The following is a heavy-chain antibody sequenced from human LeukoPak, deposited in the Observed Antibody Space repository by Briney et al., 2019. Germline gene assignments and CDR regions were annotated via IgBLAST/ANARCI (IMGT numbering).Heavy chain of an antibody. CDR3: ARDEGVGARVY. CDR1: GFTFSNNG. V-gene: IGHV3-33*01. J-gene: IGHJ4*02. D-gene: IGHD3-10*01. Sequence: PGGSLRLSCEASGFTFSNNGMHWVRQAPGKGLEWVAVIWYDGSNKYYADSVKGRFTISRDNSRNTLYLQMNSLRDEDTAVYYCARDEGVGARVYWGQGTLVTVSS. CDR2: IWYDGSNK.